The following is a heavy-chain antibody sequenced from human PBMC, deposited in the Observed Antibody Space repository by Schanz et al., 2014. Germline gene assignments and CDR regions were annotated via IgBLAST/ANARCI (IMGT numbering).Heavy chain of an antibody. CDR3: AKDRWRATVMVDAFDI. CDR2: IGGSGGST. Sequence: VQLVESGGGVVQPGRSLRLSCAASGFTFSRYAMHWVRQAPGKGLEWVSGIGGSGGSTDYADSVKGRFTISRDNSKNTVHLQMNSLRAEDTAVYFCAKDRWRATVMVDAFDIWGQGTKVTVSS. CDR1: GFTFSRYA. D-gene: IGHD4-4*01. V-gene: IGHV3-23*04. J-gene: IGHJ3*02.